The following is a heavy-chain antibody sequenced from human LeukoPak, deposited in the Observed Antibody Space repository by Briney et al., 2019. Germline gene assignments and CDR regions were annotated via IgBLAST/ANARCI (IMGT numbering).Heavy chain of an antibody. J-gene: IGHJ4*02. Sequence: GSLRLSCAASGFNFRSYSMTLVRQAPGKGLEWVSAISGSGGATYYADSVKGRFTISRDNSKNTLYLQMNSLRAEDTAVYYCARDQSWSGLYWGQGTLVTVSS. CDR1: GFNFRSYS. CDR2: ISGSGGAT. CDR3: ARDQSWSGLY. D-gene: IGHD3-3*01. V-gene: IGHV3-23*01.